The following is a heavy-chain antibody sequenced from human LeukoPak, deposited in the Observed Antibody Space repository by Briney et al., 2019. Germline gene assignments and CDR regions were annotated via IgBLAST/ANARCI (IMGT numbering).Heavy chain of an antibody. CDR3: ARDYYGMDV. CDR1: GFTFSEYG. J-gene: IGHJ6*02. Sequence: GGSLRLSCGASGFTFSEYGMNWVRQAPGKGLEWVSSILRSGEGTYYAESVKGRFTISRDNAKNSLYLQMNSLREEDTAVYYCARDYYGMDVWGQGTTVTVSS. CDR2: ILRSGEGT. V-gene: IGHV3-48*02.